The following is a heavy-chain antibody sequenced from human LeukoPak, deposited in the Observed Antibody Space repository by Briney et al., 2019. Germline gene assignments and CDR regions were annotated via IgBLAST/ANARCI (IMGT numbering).Heavy chain of an antibody. CDR2: IYSGGST. Sequence: GGSLRLSCAVSGFTVSSKYMSWVRQAPGKGLEWVSVIYSGGSTYYADSVKGRFTISRDNSRNTLYLQMNSLRAEDTAVYYCARDGYDFWSGYSFDYWGQGTLVTVSS. J-gene: IGHJ4*02. CDR3: ARDGYDFWSGYSFDY. D-gene: IGHD3-3*01. V-gene: IGHV3-53*01. CDR1: GFTVSSKY.